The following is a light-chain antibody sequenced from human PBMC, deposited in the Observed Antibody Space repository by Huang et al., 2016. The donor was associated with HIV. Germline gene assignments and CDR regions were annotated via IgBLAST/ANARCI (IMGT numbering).Light chain of an antibody. V-gene: IGKV2-28*01. CDR3: LQTLDTPLT. Sequence: DIVMSQSPLSLPVVPGEPAFISCRSNQSLLQDDGNIYLDWYLQRPGQSPQLLIYLASNRASGVPDRFSAGGAGTDVTLKISRVEADDVGVYYCLQTLDTPLTFGPGTKVDIK. CDR1: QSLLQDDGNIY. J-gene: IGKJ3*01. CDR2: LAS.